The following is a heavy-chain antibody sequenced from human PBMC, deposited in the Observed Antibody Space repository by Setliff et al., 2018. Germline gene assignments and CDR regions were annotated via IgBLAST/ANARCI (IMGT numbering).Heavy chain of an antibody. CDR1: GGTFRTDG. J-gene: IGHJ4*02. V-gene: IGHV1-69*13. D-gene: IGHD3-3*01. Sequence: SVKVSCKASGGTFRTDGFSWVRQAPGQGLEWMGRIIPVFGTAKYAQKFQGTVTITADESTRTAYMELSSLTFEDTAVYYCARWNGSGYFYYWGQGTWVTVSS. CDR2: IIPVFGTA. CDR3: ARWNGSGYFYY.